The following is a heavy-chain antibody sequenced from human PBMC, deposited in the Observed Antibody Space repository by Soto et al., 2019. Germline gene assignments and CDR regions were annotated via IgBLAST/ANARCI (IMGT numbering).Heavy chain of an antibody. D-gene: IGHD6-13*01. Sequence: LRLSCAASGFTFSSYAMHWVRQAPGKGLEWVAVISYDGSNKYYADSVKGRFTISRDNSKNTLYLQMNSLRAEDTAVYYCARDGGQQLVIGRFDYWGQGTLVTVSS. V-gene: IGHV3-30-3*01. CDR2: ISYDGSNK. J-gene: IGHJ4*02. CDR3: ARDGGQQLVIGRFDY. CDR1: GFTFSSYA.